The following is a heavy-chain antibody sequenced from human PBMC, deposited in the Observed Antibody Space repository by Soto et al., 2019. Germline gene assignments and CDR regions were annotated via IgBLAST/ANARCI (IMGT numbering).Heavy chain of an antibody. V-gene: IGHV4-31*03. CDR3: ARVRGSYYGYGMDV. CDR2: IYYSGST. CDR1: GGSISSGGYY. Sequence: LSLTCTVSGGSISSGGYYWSWIRQHPGKGLEWIGYIYYSGSTYYNPSLKSRVTISVDTSKNQFSLKLSSVTAADTAVYYCARVRGSYYGYGMDVWGQGTTVTVSS. D-gene: IGHD1-26*01. J-gene: IGHJ6*02.